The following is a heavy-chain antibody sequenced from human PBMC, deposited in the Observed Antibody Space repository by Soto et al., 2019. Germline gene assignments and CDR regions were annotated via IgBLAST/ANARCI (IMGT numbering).Heavy chain of an antibody. Sequence: SETLSLTCAVSGGSISSGGYSWSWIRQPPGKGLEWIGYIYHSGSTYYNPSLKSRVTISVDRSKNQFSLKLTSVTAADTAVYYCARVPDRWGQGTLVTVPS. V-gene: IGHV4-30-2*01. D-gene: IGHD2-2*01. CDR3: ARVPDR. J-gene: IGHJ5*02. CDR1: GGSISSGGYS. CDR2: IYHSGST.